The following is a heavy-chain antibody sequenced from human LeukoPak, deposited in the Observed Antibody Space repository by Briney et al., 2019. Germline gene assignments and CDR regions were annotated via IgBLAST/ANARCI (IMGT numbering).Heavy chain of an antibody. CDR2: IYYSGST. CDR1: GGSISSSSYY. Sequence: SETLSLTCTVSGGSISSSSYYWGWIRQPPGKGLEWIGSIYYSGSTYYNPSLKSRVTIFVDTSKNQFSLKLSSVTAADTAVYYCARSSSIAARRALYYMDVWGKGTTVTVSS. D-gene: IGHD6-6*01. CDR3: ARSSSIAARRALYYMDV. V-gene: IGHV4-39*01. J-gene: IGHJ6*03.